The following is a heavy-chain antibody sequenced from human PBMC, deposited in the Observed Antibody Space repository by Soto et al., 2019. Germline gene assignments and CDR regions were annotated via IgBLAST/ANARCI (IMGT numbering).Heavy chain of an antibody. Sequence: LGESLKISCEASGYTFTSYWIGWVRQMPGKGPEWLGTIYPGDSDTRYSPSFQGQVTISADKSIRTAYLQWSSLKASDTAMYYCARQREGASTSYHYWGQGTLVTVSS. CDR2: IYPGDSDT. J-gene: IGHJ4*02. V-gene: IGHV5-51*01. D-gene: IGHD2-2*01. CDR1: GYTFTSYW. CDR3: ARQREGASTSYHY.